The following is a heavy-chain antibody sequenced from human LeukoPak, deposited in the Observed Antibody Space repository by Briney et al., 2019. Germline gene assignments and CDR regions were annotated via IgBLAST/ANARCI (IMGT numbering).Heavy chain of an antibody. D-gene: IGHD3-3*01. Sequence: GGSLRLSCAASGFTFSDYYMSWFRQAPGKGLEWVSYISSSGTTIYYADSVKGRFTISRDNAKNSLYLQVNSLRAEDTAVYYCARSGDYDFWSGIYSFDYWGQGTLVTVSS. CDR3: ARSGDYDFWSGIYSFDY. J-gene: IGHJ4*02. CDR2: ISSSGTTI. CDR1: GFTFSDYY. V-gene: IGHV3-11*04.